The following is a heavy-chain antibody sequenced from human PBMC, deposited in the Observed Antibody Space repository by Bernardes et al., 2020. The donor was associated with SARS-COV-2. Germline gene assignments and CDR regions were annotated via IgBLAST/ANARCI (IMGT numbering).Heavy chain of an antibody. V-gene: IGHV7-4-1*02. Sequence: ASVKVSCKASGSTFITHAINWMRQAPGQGLEWMGWSNTNTGNPTYAQGFTGRFVFSLDTSVSTACLQINNLEAEDSAVYYCASDRLGSIGAFDIWGQGTMVTVSS. CDR2: SNTNTGNP. D-gene: IGHD2-15*01. CDR3: ASDRLGSIGAFDI. J-gene: IGHJ3*02. CDR1: GSTFITHA.